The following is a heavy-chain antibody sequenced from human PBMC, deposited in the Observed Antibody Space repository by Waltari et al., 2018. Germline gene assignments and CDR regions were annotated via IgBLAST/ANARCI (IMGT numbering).Heavy chain of an antibody. CDR3: ARVLYSSGYNPPDY. V-gene: IGHV4-31*03. CDR1: GGSISSGGYY. Sequence: QVQLQESGPGLVKPSQTLSLTCTVSGGSISSGGYYWSWIRQHPGKGLEWVGYSDYRGGTDYNPSLKSRVTISVDTSKNQFSLKLSSVTAADTAVYYCARVLYSSGYNPPDYWGQGTLVTVSS. CDR2: SDYRGGT. J-gene: IGHJ4*02. D-gene: IGHD3-22*01.